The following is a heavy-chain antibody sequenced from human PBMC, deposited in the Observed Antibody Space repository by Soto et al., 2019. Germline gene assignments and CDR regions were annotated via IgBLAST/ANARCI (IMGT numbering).Heavy chain of an antibody. CDR1: GYTLTELS. J-gene: IGHJ6*03. D-gene: IGHD3-22*01. V-gene: IGHV1-24*01. Sequence: ASMKVSCKVSGYTLTELSMHWVRQAPGKGLEWMGGFDPEDGETIYAQKFQGRVTMTEDTSTDTAYMELSSLRSEDTAVYYCATVAGYYRYYYYYYMDVWGKGTTVTVSS. CDR2: FDPEDGET. CDR3: ATVAGYYRYYYYYYMDV.